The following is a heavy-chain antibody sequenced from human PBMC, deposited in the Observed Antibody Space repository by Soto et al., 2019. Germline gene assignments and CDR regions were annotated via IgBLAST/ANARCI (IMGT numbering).Heavy chain of an antibody. V-gene: IGHV3-23*01. Sequence: EVQLLESGGGFIQPGGSLRLSCAASGFSFSSYAMSWVRQAPRKGLEWVSTITGGGDGTNYADSVKGRFTISRDNADDTLHLQMHSLRPDDTAIYYCAKKGTRSLATFCSGSGCHYAFDIWGQGTMVTVSS. CDR1: GFSFSSYA. CDR3: AKKGTRSLATFCSGSGCHYAFDI. J-gene: IGHJ3*02. CDR2: ITGGGDGT. D-gene: IGHD2-15*01.